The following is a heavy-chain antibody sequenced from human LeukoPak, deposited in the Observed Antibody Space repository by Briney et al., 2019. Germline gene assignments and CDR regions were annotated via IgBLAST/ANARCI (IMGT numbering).Heavy chain of an antibody. V-gene: IGHV4-31*03. CDR1: GGSTSSGGYY. CDR3: ARAAGPRNWFDP. CDR2: IYYSGST. J-gene: IGHJ5*02. Sequence: PSETLSLTCTVSGGSTSSGGYYWSWIRQHPGKGLEWIGYIYYSGSTYYNPSLKSRVTISVDTSKNQFSLKLSSVTAADTAVYYCARAAGPRNWFDPWGQGTLVTVSS.